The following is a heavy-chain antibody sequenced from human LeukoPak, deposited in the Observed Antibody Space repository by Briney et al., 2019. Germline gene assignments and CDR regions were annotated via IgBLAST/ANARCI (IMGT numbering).Heavy chain of an antibody. V-gene: IGHV4-39*01. CDR2: IYNSGST. CDR1: GDSISGSSYY. J-gene: IGHJ4*02. Sequence: PSETLSLTYTVSGDSISGSSYYWAWIRQPPGKGLEWIGSIYNSGSTYYNPYLKSRVTISVDTSKSQISLKLTSVTAADTAVYYCARGGPFSDYGGTHFGYWGQGILVILSS. D-gene: IGHD4-23*01. CDR3: ARGGPFSDYGGTHFGY.